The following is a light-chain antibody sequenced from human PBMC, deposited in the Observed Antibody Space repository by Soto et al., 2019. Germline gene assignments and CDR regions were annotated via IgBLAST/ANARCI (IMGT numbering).Light chain of an antibody. CDR2: DAS. V-gene: IGKV1-5*01. CDR1: HSISSW. Sequence: DIQMTQLPSTLSASVGDRVTITCRASHSISSWLAWYQQKPGKAPKLLIYDASSLESGVPSRFSGSGSGTEFTLTISSLQPDDFATYYCQQYNSYSKTFGQGTKVDIK. CDR3: QQYNSYSKT. J-gene: IGKJ1*01.